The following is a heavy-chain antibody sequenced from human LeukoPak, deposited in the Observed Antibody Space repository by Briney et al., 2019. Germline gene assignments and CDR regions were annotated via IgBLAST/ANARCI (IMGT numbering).Heavy chain of an antibody. Sequence: GGSLRLSCAASGVGFSSDEMNGGREAPWEGLGWGSEISSSGGTIYYADSVKGRFTISRDNSKKKLYLHMNSLRAEDTAVYYCANQLDYYDSSGYQHYFEYWGQGPLVTVSS. V-gene: IGHV3-48*03. J-gene: IGHJ4*02. D-gene: IGHD3-22*01. CDR2: ISSSGGTI. CDR3: ANQLDYYDSSGYQHYFEY. CDR1: GVGFSSDE.